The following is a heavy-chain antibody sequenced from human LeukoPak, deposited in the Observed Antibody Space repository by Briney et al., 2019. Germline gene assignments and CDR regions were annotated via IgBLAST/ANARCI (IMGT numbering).Heavy chain of an antibody. J-gene: IGHJ4*02. CDR3: AKGTTYCSSTSCYHGQFDY. CDR2: ISSSGSTI. V-gene: IGHV3-48*01. D-gene: IGHD2-2*01. Sequence: PGGSLRLSCAASGFTFSSYTMNWVRQAPGKGLEWLSYISSSGSTIYYADSVKGRFTISRDNAKNSLYLQMNSLRAEDTAVYYCAKGTTYCSSTSCYHGQFDYWGQGTLVTVSS. CDR1: GFTFSSYT.